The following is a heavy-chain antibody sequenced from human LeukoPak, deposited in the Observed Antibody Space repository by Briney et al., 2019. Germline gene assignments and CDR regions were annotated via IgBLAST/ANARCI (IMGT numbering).Heavy chain of an antibody. D-gene: IGHD3-22*01. J-gene: IGHJ4*02. V-gene: IGHV1-24*01. CDR3: ARGGDYYDSSGYYRY. CDR1: GYTLTELS. Sequence: ASVKVSCKVSGYTLTELSMHWVRQAPGKGLEWMGGFDPEDGETIYAQKFQGRVTMTRDTSTSTVYMELSSLRSEDTAVYYCARGGDYYDSSGYYRYWGQGTLVTVSS. CDR2: FDPEDGET.